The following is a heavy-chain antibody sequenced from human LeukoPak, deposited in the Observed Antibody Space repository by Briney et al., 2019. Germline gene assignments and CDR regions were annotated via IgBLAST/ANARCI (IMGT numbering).Heavy chain of an antibody. CDR2: INHSGST. CDR1: GGSFSGYY. V-gene: IGHV4-34*01. D-gene: IGHD6-19*01. J-gene: IGHJ4*02. Sequence: SETLSLTCAVNGGSFSGYYWSWIRQPPGKGLEWIGEINHSGSTNYNPSLKSRVTISVDTSKNQFSLKLSSVTAADTAVYYCARQSSGPLLYYFDYWGQGTLVTVSS. CDR3: ARQSSGPLLYYFDY.